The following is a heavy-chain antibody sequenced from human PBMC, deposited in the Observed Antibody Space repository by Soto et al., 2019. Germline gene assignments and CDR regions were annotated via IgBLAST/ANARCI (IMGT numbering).Heavy chain of an antibody. CDR1: GGSISSGDHY. CDR2: IYYSGST. J-gene: IGHJ4*02. Sequence: SETLSLTCTVSGGSISSGDHYWNWIRQPPGKGPEWIGYIYYSGSTFYNPSLRSRVTMSVDTSKSQFSLKLSSVTAADTAVYYCARGVTESEPYYFDNWGQGTLVTVSS. CDR3: ARGVTESEPYYFDN. V-gene: IGHV4-30-4*08.